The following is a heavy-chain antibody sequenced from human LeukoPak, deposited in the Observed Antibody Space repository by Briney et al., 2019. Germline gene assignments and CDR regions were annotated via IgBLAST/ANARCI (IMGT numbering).Heavy chain of an antibody. Sequence: SGGSLRLSCAASGFTFDDYAMHWVRQAPGKGLEWVSGISWNSGSIGYADSVKGRFTISRDNAKNSLYLQMNSLRAEDTALYYCAKGRDWRDAFDVWGQGTMVTVSS. V-gene: IGHV3-9*01. CDR1: GFTFDDYA. CDR3: AKGRDWRDAFDV. J-gene: IGHJ3*01. CDR2: ISWNSGSI. D-gene: IGHD3/OR15-3a*01.